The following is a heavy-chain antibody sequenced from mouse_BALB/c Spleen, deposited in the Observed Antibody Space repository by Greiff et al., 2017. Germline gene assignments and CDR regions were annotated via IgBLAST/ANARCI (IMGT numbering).Heavy chain of an antibody. CDR3: ARYDYYYGSSQYFDV. CDR1: GYAFTNYL. V-gene: IGHV1-54*03. Sequence: QVQLQQSGAELVRPGTSAKVSCKASGYAFTNYLIEWVKQRPGQGLEWIGVINPGSGGTNYNEKFKGKATLTADKSSSTAYMQLSSLTSDDSAVYFCARYDYYYGSSQYFDVWGAGTTVTVSS. D-gene: IGHD1-1*01. CDR2: INPGSGGT. J-gene: IGHJ1*01.